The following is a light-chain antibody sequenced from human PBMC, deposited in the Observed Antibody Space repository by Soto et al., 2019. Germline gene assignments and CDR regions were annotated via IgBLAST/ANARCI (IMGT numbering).Light chain of an antibody. CDR1: SSNIGSNT. CDR3: SSYTNINTRACV. Sequence: QSVLTQPPSASGTPGQRVTISCSGSSSNIGSNTVNWYQQLPGTAPKLFIYSNNQRPSGVPDRFSGSKSGTSASLAISGLQAEDEAEYYCSSYTNINTRACVFGTGTKVTVL. V-gene: IGLV1-44*01. CDR2: SNN. J-gene: IGLJ1*01.